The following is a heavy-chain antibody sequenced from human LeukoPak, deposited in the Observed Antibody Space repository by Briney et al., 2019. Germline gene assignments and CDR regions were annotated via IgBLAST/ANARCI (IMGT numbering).Heavy chain of an antibody. V-gene: IGHV1-18*01. Sequence: ASVKVSCKASGYTFTSYGISWVRQAPGQGLEWMGWISAYNGNTNYAQKLQGRVTMSTDTSTSTAYMELRSLGSDETAVFYCARVDLLTGYYFFDYWGQGTLVTVSS. J-gene: IGHJ4*02. CDR1: GYTFTSYG. CDR3: ARVDLLTGYYFFDY. CDR2: ISAYNGNT. D-gene: IGHD3-9*01.